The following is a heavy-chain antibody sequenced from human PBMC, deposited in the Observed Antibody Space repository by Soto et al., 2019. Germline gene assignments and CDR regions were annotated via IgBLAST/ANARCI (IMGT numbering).Heavy chain of an antibody. CDR2: IYPGDSDT. CDR1: GYSFTSYW. D-gene: IGHD3-10*01. J-gene: IGHJ5*02. Sequence: PGESLKISCKGSGYSFTSYWIGWVRQMPGKGLEWMGIIYPGDSDTRYSPSFQGQVTISADKSISTAYLQWSSLKASDTAMYYCARSPYYYGSGSYYWHRWFDPWGQGTLVTVSS. CDR3: ARSPYYYGSGSYYWHRWFDP. V-gene: IGHV5-51*01.